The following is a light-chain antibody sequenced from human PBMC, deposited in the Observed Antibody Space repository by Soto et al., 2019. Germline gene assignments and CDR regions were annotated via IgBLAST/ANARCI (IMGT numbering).Light chain of an antibody. J-gene: IGKJ1*01. Sequence: DTVLTQSPGTLSLSPGERATLSCRASQSVSSDYVAWLQQKPCPAPRLLIYGASSTATGIPDRFSGSGSGTDFPLTISRLEPEDLAVYYCQQYGSSPTFGQGTKVDIK. V-gene: IGKV3-20*01. CDR1: QSVSSDY. CDR3: QQYGSSPT. CDR2: GAS.